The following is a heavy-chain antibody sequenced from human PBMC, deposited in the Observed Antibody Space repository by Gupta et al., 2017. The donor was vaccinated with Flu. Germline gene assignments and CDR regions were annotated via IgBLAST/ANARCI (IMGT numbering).Heavy chain of an antibody. CDR2: INHSGST. D-gene: IGHD5-18*01. CDR1: GGSFSGYY. CDR3: ARGGSKYSYVIRYYGMDV. Sequence: QVQLQQWGAGLLKPSETLSLTCAVYGGSFSGYYWSWIRQPPGKGLEWIGEINHSGSTNYNPSLKSRVTISVDTSKNQFSLKLSSVTAADTAVYYCARGGSKYSYVIRYYGMDVWGQGTTVTVSS. V-gene: IGHV4-34*01. J-gene: IGHJ6*02.